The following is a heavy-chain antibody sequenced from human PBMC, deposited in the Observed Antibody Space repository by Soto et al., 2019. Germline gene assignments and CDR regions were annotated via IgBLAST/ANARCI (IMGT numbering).Heavy chain of an antibody. CDR1: CYSITSISSY. Sequence: SETLSLTCPIPCYSITSISSYWALFRQPPGKGRDWIGYIYYSGSTYSNPSLKSRVTMSVDTSKNQFSLKLSSVTAVDTAVYYCARVVRGVIRFDPWGLVTLVSVS. CDR3: ARVVRGVIRFDP. D-gene: IGHD3-10*01. CDR2: IYYSGST. V-gene: IGHV4-39*07. J-gene: IGHJ5*02.